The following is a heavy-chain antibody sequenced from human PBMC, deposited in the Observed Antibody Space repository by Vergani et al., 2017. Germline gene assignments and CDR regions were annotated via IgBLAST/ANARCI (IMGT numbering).Heavy chain of an antibody. CDR2: IGKDGSNT. J-gene: IGHJ4*02. D-gene: IGHD2-21*02. V-gene: IGHV3-30*02. CDR1: GFTFSNFG. CDR3: AKYVRDSTDGLPDS. Sequence: QVQLVESAGGVVQPGGSLRLSCAASGFTFSNFGMHWIRQAPGKGLEWLAYIGKDGSNTRYRDAVKGRFTVSRDNSKDILYLQMDSLRSEDTVLYYCAKYVRDSTDGLPDSWGPGTLVIVSS.